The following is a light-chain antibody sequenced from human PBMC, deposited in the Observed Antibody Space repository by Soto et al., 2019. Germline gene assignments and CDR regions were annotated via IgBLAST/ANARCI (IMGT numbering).Light chain of an antibody. J-gene: IGKJ5*01. CDR3: QQTYSAPIT. CDR2: AST. Sequence: DMQMTQYPSSLSASVGDRVAITCRASEIISSYLNWYQQKPGKVPKLLIYASTNLQSGVPSRFSGRGAGTDFTLTISSLQPEDFATYFCQQTYSAPITFGQGTRLEIK. V-gene: IGKV1-39*01. CDR1: EIISSY.